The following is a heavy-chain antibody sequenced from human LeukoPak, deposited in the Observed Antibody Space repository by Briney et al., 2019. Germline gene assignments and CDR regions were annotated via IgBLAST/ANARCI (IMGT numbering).Heavy chain of an antibody. V-gene: IGHV3-7*01. J-gene: IGHJ4*02. D-gene: IGHD6-19*01. Sequence: GGSLRLSCAASGFTFSTYRMAWVRQAPGKGLEWVATITEDGSGKYHVDSVRGRFTVSRDNTNKLLFLQMNSLRAKDTAVYHCAKARYSSGLDYWGQGTLVSVSS. CDR3: AKARYSSGLDY. CDR2: ITEDGSGK. CDR1: GFTFSTYR.